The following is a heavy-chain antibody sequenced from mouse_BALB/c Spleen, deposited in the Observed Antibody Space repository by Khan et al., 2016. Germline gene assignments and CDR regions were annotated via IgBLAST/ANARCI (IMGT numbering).Heavy chain of an antibody. J-gene: IGHJ2*01. CDR2: INPHTGYT. CDR1: GYTFTSYW. CDR3: ARGDY. V-gene: IGHV1-7*01. Sequence: QVQLQQSGTELAKPGASVKMSCKATGYTFTSYWMHWVKQRPGQGLEWIGYINPHTGYTDYNQKFKDKATLTADKSSSTAYMQLSSLTSEDSAVYYCARGDYWGQGTTLTVSS.